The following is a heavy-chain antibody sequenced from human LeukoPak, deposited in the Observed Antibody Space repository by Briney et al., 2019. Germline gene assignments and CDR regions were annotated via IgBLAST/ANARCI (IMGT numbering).Heavy chain of an antibody. V-gene: IGHV3-30*03. CDR1: GFTFSSYA. CDR2: ISYDGSNK. J-gene: IGHJ4*02. D-gene: IGHD4-11*01. CDR3: AREPTYSIPYYFDY. Sequence: GGSLRLSCAASGFTFSSYAMSWVRQAPGKGLEWVAVISYDGSNKYYADSVKGRFTISRDNSKNTLYLQMNSLRAEDTAVYYCAREPTYSIPYYFDYWGQGTLVTVSS.